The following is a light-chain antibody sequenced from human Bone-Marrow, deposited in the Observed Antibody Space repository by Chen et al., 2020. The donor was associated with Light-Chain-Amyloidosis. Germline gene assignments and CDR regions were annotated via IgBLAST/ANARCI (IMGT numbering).Light chain of an antibody. CDR3: QQSYSTPIT. CDR1: QTIGKY. Sequence: DIQMTQSPSSLSAYERDRVTITCRASQTIGKYLNWYQQKPGKAPKLLIYAASSLQSGVPSRFSGSGSGTDFTLSISSLQAEDFAIYYCQQSYSTPITFGPGTRLEIK. CDR2: AAS. V-gene: IGKV1-39*01. J-gene: IGKJ5*01.